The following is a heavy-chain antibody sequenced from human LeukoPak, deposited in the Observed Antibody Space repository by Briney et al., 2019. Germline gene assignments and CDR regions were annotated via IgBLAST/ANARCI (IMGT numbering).Heavy chain of an antibody. CDR3: AKVGAYGDYARHDY. CDR2: IYTTGTT. Sequence: PSETLSLTCTVSGGSISSYYWSWVRQPAGKGLEWIGRIYTTGTTNYNPSLKSRVTISVDKSKNQFSLKLSSVTAADTAVYYCAKVGAYGDYARHDYWGQGTLVTVSS. J-gene: IGHJ4*02. D-gene: IGHD4-17*01. CDR1: GGSISSYY. V-gene: IGHV4-4*07.